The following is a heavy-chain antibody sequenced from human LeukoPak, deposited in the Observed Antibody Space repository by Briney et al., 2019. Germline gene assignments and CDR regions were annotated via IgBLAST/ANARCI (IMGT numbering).Heavy chain of an antibody. CDR2: INWNGGST. V-gene: IGHV3-20*04. CDR1: GSTFDDYG. CDR3: ARSYYDSSGYLDY. Sequence: GGSLRLSCAASGSTFDDYGMSWVRQAPGKGLEWVSGINWNGGSTGYADSVKGRFTISRDNAKNSLYLQMNSLRAEDTALYYYARSYYDSSGYLDYWGQGTLVTVSS. D-gene: IGHD3-22*01. J-gene: IGHJ4*02.